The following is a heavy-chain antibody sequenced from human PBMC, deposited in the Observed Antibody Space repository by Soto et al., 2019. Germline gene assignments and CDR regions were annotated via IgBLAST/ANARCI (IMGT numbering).Heavy chain of an antibody. J-gene: IGHJ3*02. CDR3: ATDRVWRVAYI. CDR2: ISGSGGST. D-gene: IGHD5-12*01. V-gene: IGHV3-23*01. Sequence: GGSLRLSCAASGFTFSSYAMSWVRQAPGKGLEWVSAISGSGGSTYYADSVKGRFTISRDNSKNTLYLQMNSLRAEDTAVYYCATDRVWRVAYIWGQGTMVTVSS. CDR1: GFTFSSYA.